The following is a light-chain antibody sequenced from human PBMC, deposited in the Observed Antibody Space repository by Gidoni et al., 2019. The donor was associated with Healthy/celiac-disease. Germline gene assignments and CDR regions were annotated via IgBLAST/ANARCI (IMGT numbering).Light chain of an antibody. V-gene: IGKV3-20*01. CDR1: QSVSSSY. J-gene: IGKJ4*01. CDR3: QQYGSSPLT. CDR2: GAS. Sequence: EIVLTPSPGTLSLSPGERATLSCMASQSVSSSYLAWYQQKPGQAPRLLIYGASSRATGIPDRFSGSGSGTDFTLTISRLEPEDFAVYYCQQYGSSPLTFGGGTKVEIK.